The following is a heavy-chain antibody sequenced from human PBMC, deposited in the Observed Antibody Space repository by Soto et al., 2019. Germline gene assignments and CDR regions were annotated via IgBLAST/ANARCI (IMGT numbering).Heavy chain of an antibody. J-gene: IGHJ6*01. Sequence: PSETLSLTCTVSGGSISSYYWSWIRQPPGKGLEWIGYIYYSGSTNYNPSLKSRVTISVDTSKNQFSLKLSSVTAADTAVYYCARDHGTLHYGGDGLDVRGQGTTVTVSS. V-gene: IGHV4-59*01. CDR1: GGSISSYY. CDR3: ARDHGTLHYGGDGLDV. D-gene: IGHD4-17*01. CDR2: IYYSGST.